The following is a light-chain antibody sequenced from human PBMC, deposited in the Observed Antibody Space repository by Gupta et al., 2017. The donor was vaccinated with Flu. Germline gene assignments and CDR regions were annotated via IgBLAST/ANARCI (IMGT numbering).Light chain of an antibody. CDR1: RSNIGVNS. CDR2: SSY. CDR3: AAWDDSLNVYL. J-gene: IGLJ1*01. Sequence: QSVLTQPPSASGTPGERVTISCSGSRSNIGVNSVNWYQQLPGASPKLLIFSSYQRPSGAPDQFSGSKSGTSAFLAISGLQSEDEADYYCAAWDDSLNVYLFGTGTKVTVL. V-gene: IGLV1-44*01.